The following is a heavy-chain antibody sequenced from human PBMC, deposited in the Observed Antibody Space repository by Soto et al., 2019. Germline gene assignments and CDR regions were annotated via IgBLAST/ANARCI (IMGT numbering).Heavy chain of an antibody. D-gene: IGHD3-10*01. J-gene: IGHJ6*02. CDR3: ARGGEPLGHYGLDV. V-gene: IGHV4-61*01. CDR2: MYYTGVT. Sequence: NPSETLSLTCSVSGGSVRSGNHFWNWIRQPPGRGLEWLGYMYYTGVTNYNPSLKSRVSMSVDTSKDQFSLNLTSLTAADTAVYYCARGGEPLGHYGLDVWGQGTTVTVSS. CDR1: GGSVRSGNHF.